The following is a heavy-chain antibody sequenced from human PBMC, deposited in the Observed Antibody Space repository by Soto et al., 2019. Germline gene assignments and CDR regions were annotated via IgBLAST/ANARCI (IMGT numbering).Heavy chain of an antibody. CDR1: GGSISSGGYY. CDR3: ARDRREYYDILTGYYRWFDP. V-gene: IGHV4-31*03. D-gene: IGHD3-9*01. J-gene: IGHJ5*02. Sequence: SETLSLTCTVSGGSISSGGYYWSWIRQHPGKGLEWIGYIYYSGSTYYNPSLKSRVTISVDTSKNQFSLKLSSVTAADTAVYYCARDRREYYDILTGYYRWFDPWGQGTLVTVSS. CDR2: IYYSGST.